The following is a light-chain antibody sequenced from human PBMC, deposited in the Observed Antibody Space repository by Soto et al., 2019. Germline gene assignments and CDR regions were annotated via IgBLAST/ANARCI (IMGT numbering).Light chain of an antibody. CDR1: SSNIGSNP. Sequence: QSVLTQSPSAFGTPGQRVTISCSGSSSNIGSNPVHWYQQLPGSAPKLLIHNNHQRPAGVPDRFSASKSGTSASLAIGGLQSEDEADYYCASWDDSLSGVLFGGGTKVTVL. CDR3: ASWDDSLSGVL. V-gene: IGLV1-44*01. J-gene: IGLJ2*01. CDR2: NNH.